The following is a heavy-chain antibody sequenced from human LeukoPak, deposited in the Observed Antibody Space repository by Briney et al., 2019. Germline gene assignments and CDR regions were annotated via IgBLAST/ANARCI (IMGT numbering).Heavy chain of an antibody. CDR3: AKRVPLTALDS. CDR1: GFSFNIYA. J-gene: IGHJ5*01. V-gene: IGHV3-23*01. Sequence: GGSLRLSCAASGFSFNIYAMGWLRQAPGKGLEWVSVIGSGSVDKHYADTVRGRFDISRDNSKNRLFLQMNSLRVEDSGVYYCAKRVPLTALDSWGQGTLVTVSS. CDR2: IGSGSVDK. D-gene: IGHD3-3*01.